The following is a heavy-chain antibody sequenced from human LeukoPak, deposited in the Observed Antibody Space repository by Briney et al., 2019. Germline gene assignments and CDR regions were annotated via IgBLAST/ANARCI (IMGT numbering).Heavy chain of an antibody. D-gene: IGHD6-13*01. CDR2: IYSGGST. CDR1: GFTVSSNY. J-gene: IGHJ3*02. Sequence: GGSLRLSCAASGFTVSSNYMSWVRQAPGKGLEWVSVIYSGGSTYYADSVKGRFTISRDNAKNSLYLQMNSLRAEDTAVYYCARAAALGPDAFDIWGQGTMVTVSS. CDR3: ARAAALGPDAFDI. V-gene: IGHV3-53*01.